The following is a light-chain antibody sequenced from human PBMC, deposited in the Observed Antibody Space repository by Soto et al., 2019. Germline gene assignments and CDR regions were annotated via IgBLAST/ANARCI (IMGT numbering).Light chain of an antibody. J-gene: IGKJ1*01. Sequence: IQMTQSPSSLSASVGDRVTITCRASQGIRDELGLYQQKAGKAPNLLISAASRLQSGVPSRFSGRGSGTDFTLTISSLQPEDFATYYCLQDYDYPRTFGQGTKVDIK. CDR2: AAS. CDR3: LQDYDYPRT. V-gene: IGKV1-6*01. CDR1: QGIRDE.